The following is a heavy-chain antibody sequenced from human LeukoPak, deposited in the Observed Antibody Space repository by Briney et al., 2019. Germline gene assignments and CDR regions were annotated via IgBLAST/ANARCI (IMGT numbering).Heavy chain of an antibody. Sequence: SETLSLTCTVSGGSISSNFWSWIRQPPGKGLEYIGYIYNSGTTNYNPSLKSRVTISVDTSKNQFSLKLSSVTAADTAVYYCARHPLQQWLVRSDYYYYMDVWGKGTTVTISS. V-gene: IGHV4-59*08. D-gene: IGHD6-19*01. CDR1: GGSISSNF. J-gene: IGHJ6*03. CDR3: ARHPLQQWLVRSDYYYYMDV. CDR2: IYNSGTT.